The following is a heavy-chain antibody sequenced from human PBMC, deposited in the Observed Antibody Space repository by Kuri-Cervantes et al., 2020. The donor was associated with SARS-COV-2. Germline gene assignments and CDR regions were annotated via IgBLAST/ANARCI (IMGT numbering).Heavy chain of an antibody. CDR2: INHSGST. CDR1: GGSFSGYY. J-gene: IGHJ6*02. V-gene: IGHV4-34*01. D-gene: IGHD3-22*01. Sequence: ESLKISCAVYGGSFSGYYWSWIRQPPGKGLEWIGEINHSGSTNYNPPLKSRVTISVDTSKNQFSLKLSSVTAADTAVYYCAREYYYDSSGYYYTRYYYYYGMDVWGQGTTVTVSS. CDR3: AREYYYDSSGYYYTRYYYYYGMDV.